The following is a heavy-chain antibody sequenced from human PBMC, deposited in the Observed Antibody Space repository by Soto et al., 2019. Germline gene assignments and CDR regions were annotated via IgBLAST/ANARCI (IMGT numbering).Heavy chain of an antibody. CDR2: INHSGST. CDR3: ASENIAAAGYYFDY. V-gene: IGHV4-34*01. CDR1: GGSFSGYY. Sequence: QVQLQQWGAGLLKPSETLSLTCAVCGGSFSGYYWSWIRQPPGKGLEWIGEINHSGSTNYNPSLKSRVTISVDTSNNQFSLKMSSVTAADTAVYYCASENIAAAGYYFDYWGQGTLVTVSS. J-gene: IGHJ4*02. D-gene: IGHD6-13*01.